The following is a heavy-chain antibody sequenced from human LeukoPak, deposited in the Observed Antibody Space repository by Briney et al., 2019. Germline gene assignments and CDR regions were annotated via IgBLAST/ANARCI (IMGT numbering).Heavy chain of an antibody. D-gene: IGHD1-26*01. CDR3: ARTSGSPTLAEYFQH. Sequence: SGPTLVNPTQTLTLTCTFSGFSLSTSGVGVGWIRQPPGKALEWLALIYWDDDKRYSPSLKSRLTITKDTSKNQVVLTMTNMDPVDTATYYCARTSGSPTLAEYFQHWGQGTLVTVSS. V-gene: IGHV2-5*02. CDR1: GFSLSTSGVG. J-gene: IGHJ1*01. CDR2: IYWDDDK.